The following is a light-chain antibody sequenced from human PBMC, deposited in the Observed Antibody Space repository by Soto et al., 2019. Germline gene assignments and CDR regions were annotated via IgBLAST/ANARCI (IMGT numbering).Light chain of an antibody. V-gene: IGLV2-23*01. Sequence: QSALTQPASVSGSPGQSITISCTGTRSDVGRYNLVSWYQQHPGKAPKLMIYEGSKRPSGVSNRFSGSKSGNTASLTISGLQAEDEADYYCCSYAGSSTPVVFGGGTKVTVL. CDR1: RSDVGRYNL. CDR3: CSYAGSSTPVV. J-gene: IGLJ2*01. CDR2: EGS.